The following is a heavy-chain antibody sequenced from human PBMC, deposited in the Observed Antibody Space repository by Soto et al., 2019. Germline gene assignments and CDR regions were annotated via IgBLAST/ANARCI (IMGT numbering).Heavy chain of an antibody. CDR2: VYYGGST. J-gene: IGHJ5*02. V-gene: IGHV4-61*08. Sequence: QVQLQESGPGLVKPSETLSLTCSVSGDSVSSGAYYWSWIRQPPGKGLEWIGYVYYGGSTSYNPSLETGVTISVDTSKNQFCLKLTSVTPADTAIYYCARVKRSTSRLDPWGQGTLVTVSS. D-gene: IGHD1-26*01. CDR3: ARVKRSTSRLDP. CDR1: GDSVSSGAYY.